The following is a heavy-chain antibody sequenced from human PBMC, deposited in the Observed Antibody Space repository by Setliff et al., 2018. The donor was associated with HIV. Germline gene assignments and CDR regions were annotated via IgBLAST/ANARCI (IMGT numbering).Heavy chain of an antibody. Sequence: SETLSLTCFVSGVSISDHYWGWIRQPPGKGLEWIGYIYSSGTTQYNPSVGSRVTMSLDTSRDQFSLNLRSVTAADAAVYYCTRGMRPMVKRVPFGYWGQGTLVTVS. CDR1: GVSISDHY. V-gene: IGHV4-4*09. CDR3: TRGMRPMVKRVPFGY. J-gene: IGHJ4*02. CDR2: IYSSGTT. D-gene: IGHD2-15*01.